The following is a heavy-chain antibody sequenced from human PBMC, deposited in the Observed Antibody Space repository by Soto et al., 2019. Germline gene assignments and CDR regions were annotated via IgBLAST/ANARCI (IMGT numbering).Heavy chain of an antibody. J-gene: IGHJ4*02. CDR3: AKKASSGWYGTFDY. V-gene: IGHV3-30*18. D-gene: IGHD6-19*01. CDR1: GFTFSRYG. Sequence: GGSLRLSCSASGFTFSRYGMHWVRHVPGKGLEWVAVISYDGSSKYYGDSVRGRFTISRDNSKNTFYLQMNSLRADDTAVYYCAKKASSGWYGTFDYWGQGTLVTVSS. CDR2: ISYDGSSK.